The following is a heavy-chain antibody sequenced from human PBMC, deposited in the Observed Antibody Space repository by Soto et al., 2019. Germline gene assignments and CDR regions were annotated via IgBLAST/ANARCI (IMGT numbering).Heavy chain of an antibody. D-gene: IGHD3-16*01. J-gene: IGHJ6*02. CDR2: INAGNGNT. CDR1: GYTFTSYA. V-gene: IGHV1-3*01. Sequence: QVQLVQSGAEVKKPGASVKVSCKASGYTFTSYAMRWVRQAPGQRLEWMGWINAGNGNTKYSQKFQGRVTITRDTSASTAYMELSSLRSEDTAVYYCAREIGGGRWHYYGMDVWGQGTTVTVSS. CDR3: AREIGGGRWHYYGMDV.